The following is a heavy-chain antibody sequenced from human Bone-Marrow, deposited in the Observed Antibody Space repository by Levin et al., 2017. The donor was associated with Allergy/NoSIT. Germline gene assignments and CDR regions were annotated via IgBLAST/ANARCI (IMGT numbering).Heavy chain of an antibody. CDR2: IIPIFGTA. Sequence: KISCKASGGTFSSYAISWVRQAPGQGLEWMGGIIPIFGTANYAQKFQGRVTITADESTSTAYMELSSLRSEDAAVYYCARVPMGGSSGCQGCYYYYYGMDVWGQGTTVTVSS. V-gene: IGHV1-69*01. J-gene: IGHJ6*02. CDR3: ARVPMGGSSGCQGCYYYYYGMDV. CDR1: GGTFSSYA. D-gene: IGHD6-19*01.